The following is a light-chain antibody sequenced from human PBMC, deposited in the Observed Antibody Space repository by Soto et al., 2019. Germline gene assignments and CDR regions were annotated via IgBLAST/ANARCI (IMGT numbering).Light chain of an antibody. Sequence: DIQLTPSPSSLSASVGDRVTITCRASQTIDRYIHWYQEKPGKVPKLLIYAASSLASGVPSRFSVSGSVAVFTLTISGLQPEDCATYYGQQTYFAPRAFGRGTKVEI. CDR1: QTIDRY. CDR3: QQTYFAPRA. CDR2: AAS. J-gene: IGKJ1*01. V-gene: IGKV1-39*01.